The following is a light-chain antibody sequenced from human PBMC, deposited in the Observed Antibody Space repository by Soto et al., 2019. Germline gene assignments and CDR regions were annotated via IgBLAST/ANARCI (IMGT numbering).Light chain of an antibody. V-gene: IGLV6-57*04. CDR3: QSYDSSNKV. Sequence: NFMLTQPHSVSESPGKTVTISCTRSSGSIASNYVQWYQQRPGSAPTTVIYEDNQRPSGVPDRFSGSIDSSSNSASLTISGLKTEDEADYDCQSYDSSNKVFGGGTKVTVL. CDR2: EDN. CDR1: SGSIASNY. J-gene: IGLJ2*01.